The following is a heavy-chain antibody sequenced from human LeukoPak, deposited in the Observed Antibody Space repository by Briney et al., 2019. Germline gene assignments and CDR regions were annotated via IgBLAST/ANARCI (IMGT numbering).Heavy chain of an antibody. CDR2: ISSSSSTI. D-gene: IGHD2-15*01. CDR3: ARGVVVVAAREFDY. J-gene: IGHJ4*02. CDR1: GFTFSSYS. Sequence: PGVSLRLSCAASGFTFSSYSVNWVRQAPGKGLEWVSYISSSSSTIYYADSVKGRFTISRDNAKNSLYLQMNSLRDEDTAVYYCARGVVVVAAREFDYWGQGTLVTVSS. V-gene: IGHV3-48*02.